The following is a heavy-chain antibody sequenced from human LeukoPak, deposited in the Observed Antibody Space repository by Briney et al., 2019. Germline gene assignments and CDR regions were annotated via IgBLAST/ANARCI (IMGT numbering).Heavy chain of an antibody. CDR3: ASATWYYDFWSGYLQH. CDR2: ISSSGSTI. CDR1: GFTFSDYY. Sequence: GGSLRLSCAASGFTFSDYYMSWIRQAPGKGLEWVSYISSSGSTIYYADSVKGRFTISRDNAKNSLYLQMNSLRAEDTAVYYCASATWYYDFWSGYLQHWGQGTLVTVSS. D-gene: IGHD3-3*01. V-gene: IGHV3-11*04. J-gene: IGHJ4*02.